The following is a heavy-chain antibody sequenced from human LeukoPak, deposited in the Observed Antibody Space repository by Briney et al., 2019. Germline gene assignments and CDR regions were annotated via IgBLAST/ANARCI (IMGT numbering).Heavy chain of an antibody. CDR3: ASSYYDSSGYYYLFYY. V-gene: IGHV1-46*01. CDR2: INPSGGST. Sequence: ASVKVSCKASGYTFTSYYMHWVRQAPGQGLEWMGIINPSGGSTSYAQKFQGRVTMTRDTSTSTVYMELSSLRSEDTAVYYCASSYYDSSGYYYLFYYWGQGTLVTVSS. D-gene: IGHD3-22*01. J-gene: IGHJ4*02. CDR1: GYTFTSYY.